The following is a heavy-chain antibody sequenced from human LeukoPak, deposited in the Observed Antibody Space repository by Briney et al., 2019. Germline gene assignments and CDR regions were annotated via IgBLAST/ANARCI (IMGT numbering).Heavy chain of an antibody. CDR3: ARDDVAWNDVHWFDP. J-gene: IGHJ5*02. CDR2: ISSTGSSI. CDR1: GFTFSYYT. D-gene: IGHD1-1*01. Sequence: GSLRLSCAASGFTFSYYTMSWVRQAPGKGVEWVSSISSTGSSIYYADSVKGRFTISRDNAKNSLYLQMSSLRVEDTAVYYCARDDVAWNDVHWFDPWGQGTLVTVSS. V-gene: IGHV3-21*01.